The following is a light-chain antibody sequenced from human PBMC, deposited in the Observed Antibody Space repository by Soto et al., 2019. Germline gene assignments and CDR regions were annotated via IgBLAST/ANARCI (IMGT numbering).Light chain of an antibody. V-gene: IGKV4-1*01. CDR3: QQYYTNSWS. CDR2: WAS. CDR1: QSVLYSSNNKNY. Sequence: DIVMTQSPDSLAVSLGERATINCKSSQSVLYSSNNKNYLAWYQHKPGQAPKILIYWASIRESGVPDRFSGSGSGTDFTLTISRLQSEDVAVYYCQQYYTNSWSFGQGTKVDIK. J-gene: IGKJ1*01.